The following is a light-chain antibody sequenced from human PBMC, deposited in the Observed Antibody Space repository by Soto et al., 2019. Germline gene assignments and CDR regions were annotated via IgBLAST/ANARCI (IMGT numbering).Light chain of an antibody. CDR2: GAS. J-gene: IGKJ1*01. CDR1: QSVGND. CDR3: QQYDYWPRT. V-gene: IGKV3-15*01. Sequence: EIVMTQSPATLSVSPGARATLSCRASQSVGNDLAWYQQKPVQAPRLLVHGASNRSTGIPARFSGSGSVTEFTLTISSLQSEDFAVYYCQQYDYWPRTFGQGNKVDVK.